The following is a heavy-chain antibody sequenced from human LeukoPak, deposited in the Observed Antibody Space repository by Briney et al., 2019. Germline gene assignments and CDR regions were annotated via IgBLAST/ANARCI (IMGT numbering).Heavy chain of an antibody. J-gene: IGHJ5*02. CDR3: ARIGYYYYDSSGFWFDP. CDR1: GGTSSSYA. Sequence: SVKVSCKASGGTSSSYAISWVRQAPGQGLEWMGRIIPILGIANYAQKFQGRATITADKSTSTAYMELSSLRSEDTAVYYCARIGYYYYDSSGFWFDPWGQGTLVTVSS. D-gene: IGHD3-22*01. V-gene: IGHV1-69*04. CDR2: IIPILGIA.